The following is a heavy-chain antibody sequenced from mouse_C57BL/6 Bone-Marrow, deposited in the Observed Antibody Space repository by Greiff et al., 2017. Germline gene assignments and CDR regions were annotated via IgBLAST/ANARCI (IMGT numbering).Heavy chain of an antibody. CDR1: GFTFSDYY. V-gene: IGHV5-16*01. D-gene: IGHD2-2*01. CDR2: INYDGSST. J-gene: IGHJ3*01. Sequence: EVKLVESEGGLVQPGSSMKLSCTASGFTFSDYYMAWVRQVPEKGLEWVANINYDGSSTYYLDSLKSRFIISRDNAKNILYLQMSSLKSEYTATYYCARAASIYYGYGFAYWGQGTLVTVSA. CDR3: ARAASIYYGYGFAY.